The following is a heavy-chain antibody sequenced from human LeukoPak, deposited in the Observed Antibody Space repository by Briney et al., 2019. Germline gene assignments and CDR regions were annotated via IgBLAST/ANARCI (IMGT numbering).Heavy chain of an antibody. D-gene: IGHD6-6*01. CDR3: AREAPPRSSSGFYFDY. CDR1: GGTFSSYA. V-gene: IGHV1-69*01. Sequence: SVKVSCKASGGTFSSYAISWVRQAPGQGLEWMGGIIPIFGTANYAQKFQGRVTITADGSTSTAYMELSSLRSEDTAVYYCAREAPPRSSSGFYFDYWGQGTLVTVSS. J-gene: IGHJ4*02. CDR2: IIPIFGTA.